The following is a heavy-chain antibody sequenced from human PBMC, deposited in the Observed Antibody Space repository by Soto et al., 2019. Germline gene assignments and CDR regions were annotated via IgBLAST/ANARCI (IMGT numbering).Heavy chain of an antibody. Sequence: GGSLRLSCAASGFSVSGNYMTWVRQAPGKGLEWVSIIYSDGSTYYTDSVRGRFTISRDNSKNTLYLQMSSLRAEDTAVYYCARIFYYETSGYYRYWFFDLWGRGTLVTVSS. CDR3: ARIFYYETSGYYRYWFFDL. D-gene: IGHD3-22*01. CDR2: IYSDGST. CDR1: GFSVSGNY. J-gene: IGHJ2*01. V-gene: IGHV3-53*01.